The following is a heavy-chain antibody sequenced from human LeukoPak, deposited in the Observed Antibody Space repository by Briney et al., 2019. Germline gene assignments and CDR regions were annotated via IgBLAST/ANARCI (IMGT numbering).Heavy chain of an antibody. CDR3: AIIYLIVGATTFDY. Sequence: GGSLRLSCAASGFTFSNAWMSWVRQAPGKGLEWISYISSSSTTIYYADSVKGRFTISRDNAKNSLYLQMNSLRAEDTAVYYCAIIYLIVGATTFDYWGQGTLVTASS. CDR2: ISSSSTTI. D-gene: IGHD1-26*01. J-gene: IGHJ4*02. V-gene: IGHV3-48*01. CDR1: GFTFSNAW.